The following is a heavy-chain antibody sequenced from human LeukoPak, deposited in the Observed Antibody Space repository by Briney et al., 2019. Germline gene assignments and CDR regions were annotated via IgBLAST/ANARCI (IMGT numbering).Heavy chain of an antibody. D-gene: IGHD1-14*01. Sequence: SETLSLTCTVSGDSISSYYWSWIRQPPGKGLEWIGFIDYSGTTNYNPSLKSRVTISVDTSKNQFSLKLNSVTAADAAVYYCESGGAKPFDYWGQGTLVTVSS. CDR1: GDSISSYY. CDR3: ESGGAKPFDY. CDR2: IDYSGTT. V-gene: IGHV4-59*01. J-gene: IGHJ4*02.